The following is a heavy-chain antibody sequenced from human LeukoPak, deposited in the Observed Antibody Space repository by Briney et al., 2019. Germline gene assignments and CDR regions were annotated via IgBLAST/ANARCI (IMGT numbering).Heavy chain of an antibody. V-gene: IGHV4-38-2*01. CDR2: IFHGGNT. J-gene: IGHJ4*02. Sequence: SETLSLTCAVSGYSISSGYYWGWIRQPPGKGLEWIGSIFHGGNTYYSPSLKSRVTISMDTSTNQFSLKVTSVTAADTAVYYCARQDRTLYYDSSGLYFDYWGRGTLVAVSS. D-gene: IGHD3-22*01. CDR3: ARQDRTLYYDSSGLYFDY. CDR1: GYSISSGYY.